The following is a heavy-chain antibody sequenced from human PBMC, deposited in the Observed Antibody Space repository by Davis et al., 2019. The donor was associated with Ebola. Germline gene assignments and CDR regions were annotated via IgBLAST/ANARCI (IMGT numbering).Heavy chain of an antibody. CDR2: IITMFGAQ. Sequence: AASVKVSCKASGGIFIDYTVNSVRQPPGKGLEWMGGIITMFGAQTYAQKFHGRVTNTADESTSTAYMELSSLRSEDTAVYYCVGQTRGPFDYWGQGTLVTVSS. J-gene: IGHJ4*02. D-gene: IGHD2-2*01. V-gene: IGHV1-69*13. CDR3: VGQTRGPFDY. CDR1: GGIFIDYT.